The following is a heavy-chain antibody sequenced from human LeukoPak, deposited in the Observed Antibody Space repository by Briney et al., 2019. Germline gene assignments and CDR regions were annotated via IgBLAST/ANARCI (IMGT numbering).Heavy chain of an antibody. D-gene: IGHD2-21*02. V-gene: IGHV1-69*13. J-gene: IGHJ6*02. CDR1: GYIFSSYY. Sequence: GASVKVSCKASGYIFSSYYMHWVRQAPGQGLEWMGGIIPIFGTANYAQKFQGRVTITADESTSTAYMELSSLRSEDTAVYYCARDDPLAYCGGDCYSSGYYYGMDVWGQGTTVTVSS. CDR2: IIPIFGTA. CDR3: ARDDPLAYCGGDCYSSGYYYGMDV.